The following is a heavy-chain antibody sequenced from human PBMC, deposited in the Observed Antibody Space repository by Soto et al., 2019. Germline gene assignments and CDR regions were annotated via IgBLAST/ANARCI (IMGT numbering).Heavy chain of an antibody. CDR2: MNPNSGNT. CDR1: GYTFTSYD. V-gene: IGHV1-8*01. CDR3: ARGGGFWSGYSTNYYYYYMDV. D-gene: IGHD3-3*01. Sequence: ASVKVSCKASGYTFTSYDINWVRQATGQGLGWMGWMNPNSGNTGYAQKFQGRVTMTRNTSISTAYMELSSLRSEDTAVYYCARGGGFWSGYSTNYYYYYMDVWGKGTTVTVSS. J-gene: IGHJ6*03.